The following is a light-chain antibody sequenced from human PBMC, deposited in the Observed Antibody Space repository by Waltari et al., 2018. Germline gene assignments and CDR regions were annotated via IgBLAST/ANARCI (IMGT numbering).Light chain of an antibody. CDR2: DAS. V-gene: IGKV3-11*01. J-gene: IGKJ5*01. CDR1: QSFSIF. CDR3: QQRYSWPPIT. Sequence: EIVLTQSPATLSLSPGDRATLSCRASQSFSIFLSWYQQKPGQAPRLLIYDASNRATGIPARVSGSGSGTDFSLTITSLEPEDSAVYYCQQRYSWPPITFGQGTRLEIK.